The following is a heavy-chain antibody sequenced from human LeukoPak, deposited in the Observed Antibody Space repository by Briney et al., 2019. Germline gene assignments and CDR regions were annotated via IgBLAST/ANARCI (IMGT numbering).Heavy chain of an antibody. J-gene: IGHJ5*02. CDR2: ISVSCGST. D-gene: IGHD6-19*01. CDR3: SREWSVAGTYNWFDP. Sequence: GGSLRLSCAASGFTFSSYAMSWVRHAPGKGLEWVSAISVSCGSTYYADPAKGRFTISSDNSKNTLYLQMNSRRAEDTAVYYCSREWSVAGTYNWFDPWGQGTLVTVSS. V-gene: IGHV3-23*01. CDR1: GFTFSSYA.